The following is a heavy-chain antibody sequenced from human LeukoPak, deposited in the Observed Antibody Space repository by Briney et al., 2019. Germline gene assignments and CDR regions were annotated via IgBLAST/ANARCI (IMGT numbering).Heavy chain of an antibody. D-gene: IGHD6-13*01. Sequence: GGSLRLSCAASGFTFSSYAMSWVRQAPGKGLEWVSTIRGSGDTTYYADSVQGRFTISRDNSKTTLYLQLNSLRAEDTAVYYCAKVRSGSWDYFDYWGQGTLVTVSS. J-gene: IGHJ4*02. CDR3: AKVRSGSWDYFDY. CDR1: GFTFSSYA. V-gene: IGHV3-23*01. CDR2: IRGSGDTT.